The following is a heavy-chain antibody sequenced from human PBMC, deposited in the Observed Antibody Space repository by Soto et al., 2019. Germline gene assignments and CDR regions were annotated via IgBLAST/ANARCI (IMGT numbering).Heavy chain of an antibody. J-gene: IGHJ5*02. CDR2: INHSGST. Sequence: PSETLSLTCAVYGGSFSGYYWSWIRQPPGKGLEWIGEINHSGSTNYNPSLKSRVTISVDTSKNQFSLKLGSVTAADTAVYYCARAGGHCSSTSCYTGPSYNWFDPWGQGTLVTVSS. D-gene: IGHD2-2*02. CDR1: GGSFSGYY. CDR3: ARAGGHCSSTSCYTGPSYNWFDP. V-gene: IGHV4-34*01.